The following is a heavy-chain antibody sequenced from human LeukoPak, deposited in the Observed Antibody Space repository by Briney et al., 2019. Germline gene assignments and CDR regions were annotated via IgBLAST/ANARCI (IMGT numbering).Heavy chain of an antibody. J-gene: IGHJ6*03. CDR3: AKGVGGSANYYYMDV. CDR1: GFTFDDYA. V-gene: IGHV3-9*01. CDR2: ISWNSGSM. Sequence: PGRSLRLSCAASGFTFDDYAMHWVRQAPGKGLEWVSGISWNSGSMDYADSVKGRFTISRDNSKNTLYLQMNSLRAEDTAVYYCAKGVGGSANYYYMDVWGKGTTVTVSS. D-gene: IGHD3-10*01.